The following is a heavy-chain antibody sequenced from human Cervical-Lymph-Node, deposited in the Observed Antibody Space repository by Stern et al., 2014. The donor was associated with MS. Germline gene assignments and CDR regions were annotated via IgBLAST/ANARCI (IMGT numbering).Heavy chain of an antibody. D-gene: IGHD2-15*01. V-gene: IGHV3-7*01. CDR1: GFTFSSYW. CDR2: IKEDGSET. CDR3: ARGSDT. J-gene: IGHJ5*02. Sequence: EVQLVESGGGLAQPGGPLRLSFAASGFTFSSYWMTWVRQAPGKGLEWVANIKEDGSETYYVDSVKGRFTISRDNAKNSLYLQMNSLRAEDTAVYYCARGSDTWGQGTLVTVSS.